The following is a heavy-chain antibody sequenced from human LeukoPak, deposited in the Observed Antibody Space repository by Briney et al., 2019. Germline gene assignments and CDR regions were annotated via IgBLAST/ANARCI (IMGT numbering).Heavy chain of an antibody. CDR3: AREGLYGDYVWSLDY. D-gene: IGHD4-17*01. V-gene: IGHV4-61*01. J-gene: IGHJ4*02. Sequence: SETLSLTCTVSGGSFSSCSYYWSWIRQPPGKGLEWIVYIYYSGNTNYNPSLKSRVTISVDTSKNQFSLQLSSVTAADTAVYYCAREGLYGDYVWSLDYWGQGTLVTVSS. CDR2: IYYSGNT. CDR1: GGSFSSCSYY.